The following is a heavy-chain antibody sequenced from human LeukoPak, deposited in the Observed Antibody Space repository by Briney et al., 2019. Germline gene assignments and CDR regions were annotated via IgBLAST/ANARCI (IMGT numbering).Heavy chain of an antibody. J-gene: IGHJ6*02. CDR3: ARVLSQYYYYYGMDV. CDR2: IWYDGNNK. CDR1: GFTFSRYG. Sequence: GGSLRLSCAASGFTFSRYGMHWVRQAPGKGLEWVAVIWYDGNNKYYADSVKGRFTISRDNSKNTLYLQMNSLRAEDTAVYYCARVLSQYYYYYGMDVWGQGTTVTVSS. V-gene: IGHV3-33*01.